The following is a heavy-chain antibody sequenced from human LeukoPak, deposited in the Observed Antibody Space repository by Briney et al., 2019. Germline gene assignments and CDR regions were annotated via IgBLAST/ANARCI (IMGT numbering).Heavy chain of an antibody. D-gene: IGHD6-13*01. J-gene: IGHJ4*02. CDR1: GYTFTDYY. CDR3: ARDSIAAASLSFDY. V-gene: IGHV1-2*02. CDR2: INLNSGGT. Sequence: GASVKVSCKASGYTFTDYYMHCVRQAPGQGLEWMGWINLNSGGTSYAQKFQGRVTMTRDTSISTAYMEVSRLISDDTAVYYCARDSIAAASLSFDYWGEGTLVTVSS.